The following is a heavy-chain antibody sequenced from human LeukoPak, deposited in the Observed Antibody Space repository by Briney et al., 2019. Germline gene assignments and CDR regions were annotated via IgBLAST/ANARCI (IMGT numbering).Heavy chain of an antibody. V-gene: IGHV1-46*01. CDR3: ARGSAVVVAATSGYSYGLDY. J-gene: IGHJ4*02. Sequence: GASVKVSCKASGYTFTSYYMHWVRQAPGQGLEWMGIINPSGGSTSYAKKFQGRVTMTRDTSASTVYMELSSLRSEDTAVYYCARGSAVVVAATSGYSYGLDYWGQGTLVTVSS. CDR2: INPSGGST. D-gene: IGHD2-15*01. CDR1: GYTFTSYY.